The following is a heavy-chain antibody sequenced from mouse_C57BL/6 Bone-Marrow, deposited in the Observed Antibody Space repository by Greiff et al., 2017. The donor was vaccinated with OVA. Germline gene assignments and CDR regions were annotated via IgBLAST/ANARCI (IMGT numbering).Heavy chain of an antibody. V-gene: IGHV14-4*01. Sequence: EVQLQQSGAELVRPGASVKLSCTASGFNIKDDYMNWVKQRPEQGLEWIGWIDPENGDTEYASKFQGKATITAHTSSNTAYLQLSSLTSEDTAFYYCTSPVVAYYLDYWGQGTTLTVSS. CDR2: IDPENGDT. CDR1: GFNIKDDY. CDR3: TSPVVAYYLDY. D-gene: IGHD1-1*01. J-gene: IGHJ2*01.